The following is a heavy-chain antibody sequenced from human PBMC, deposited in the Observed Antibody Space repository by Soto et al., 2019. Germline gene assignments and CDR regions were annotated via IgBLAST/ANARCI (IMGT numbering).Heavy chain of an antibody. CDR2: ISYDGSNK. J-gene: IGHJ2*01. CDR1: GFTFSSYA. V-gene: IGHV3-30-3*01. D-gene: IGHD1-7*01. CDR3: ARDGSTPGDFDL. Sequence: QVQLVESGGGVVQPGRSLRLSCAASGFTFSSYAMHWVRQAPGKGLEWVAVISYDGSNKYYADSVKGRFTISRDNSKNTRYLQMNSLRAEDTAVYYCARDGSTPGDFDLWGRGTLVTVSS.